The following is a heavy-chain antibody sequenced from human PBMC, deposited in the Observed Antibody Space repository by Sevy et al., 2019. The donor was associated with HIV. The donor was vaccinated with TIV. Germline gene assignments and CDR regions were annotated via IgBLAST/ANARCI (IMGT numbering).Heavy chain of an antibody. V-gene: IGHV3-23*01. CDR1: GFTFSSYA. CDR2: ISGSGGST. CDR3: AKGGYCSSTSCRYYYYGMDV. J-gene: IGHJ6*02. Sequence: GGSLRLSCAASGFTFSSYAMSWVRQAPGKGLEWVSAISGSGGSTYYADSVKGRFTISRDNSKNTLFLQMNSLRAEDTAVYYCAKGGYCSSTSCRYYYYGMDVWGQGTTVTVSS. D-gene: IGHD2-2*01.